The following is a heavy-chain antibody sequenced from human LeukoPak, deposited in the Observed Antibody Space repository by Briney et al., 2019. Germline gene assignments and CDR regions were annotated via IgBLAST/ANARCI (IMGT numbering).Heavy chain of an antibody. J-gene: IGHJ4*02. V-gene: IGHV3-23*01. CDR1: GFTFSSYA. Sequence: PGGSLRLSCAASGFTFSSYAMSWVRQAPGKGLEWVSAISGSGGSTYYADSVKGRFTISRDNSKNTLYLRMNSLRAEDTAVYYCARDDSSGYPYYFDYWGQGTLVTVSS. CDR3: ARDDSSGYPYYFDY. D-gene: IGHD3-22*01. CDR2: ISGSGGST.